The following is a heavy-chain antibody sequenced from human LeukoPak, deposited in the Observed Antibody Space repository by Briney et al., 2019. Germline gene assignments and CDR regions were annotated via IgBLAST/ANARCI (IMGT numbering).Heavy chain of an antibody. Sequence: PSQTLSLTCTVSGCSISSGDYYWSWIRQPPGKDLEWIGYIYYSGSTYYNPSLKSRVTISVDTSKNQFSLKLSSVTAADTAVYYCARTGGYYYDSSGYYYGYWGQGTLVTVSS. CDR2: IYYSGST. CDR1: GCSISSGDYY. D-gene: IGHD3-22*01. J-gene: IGHJ4*02. V-gene: IGHV4-30-4*01. CDR3: ARTGGYYYDSSGYYYGY.